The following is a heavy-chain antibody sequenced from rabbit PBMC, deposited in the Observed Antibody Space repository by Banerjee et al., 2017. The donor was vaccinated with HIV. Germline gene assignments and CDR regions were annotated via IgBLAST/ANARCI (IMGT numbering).Heavy chain of an antibody. CDR1: GFDFSSNA. J-gene: IGHJ3*01. CDR2: IYAGSSGST. Sequence: QSLEESGGDLVKPGASLTLTCIASGFDFSSNAMCWVRQAPGKGLEWIACIYAGSSGSTYYASWAKGRFTISKTSSTTVTLQMTSLTAADTATYFCARGWGYGGSNLDLWGQGTLVTVS. CDR3: ARGWGYGGSNLDL. V-gene: IGHV1S40*01. D-gene: IGHD4-2*01.